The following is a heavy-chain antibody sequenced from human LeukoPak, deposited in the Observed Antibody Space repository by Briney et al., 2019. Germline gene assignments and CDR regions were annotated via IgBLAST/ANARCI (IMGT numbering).Heavy chain of an antibody. V-gene: IGHV4-59*01. D-gene: IGHD2-15*01. J-gene: IGHJ3*02. CDR2: IYYSGST. Sequence: TSETLSLTCTVSGGSISSYYWSWLRQPPGKGLEWIGYIYYSGSTNYNPSLKSRVTISVDTSKNQFSLKLSSVTAADTAVYYCARPYCSGGGCYSDVFDIWGQGTMVTVSS. CDR1: GGSISSYY. CDR3: ARPYCSGGGCYSDVFDI.